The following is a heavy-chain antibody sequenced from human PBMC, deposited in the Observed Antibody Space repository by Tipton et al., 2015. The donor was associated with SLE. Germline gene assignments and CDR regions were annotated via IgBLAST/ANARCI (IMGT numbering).Heavy chain of an antibody. CDR1: GFTFSSYG. CDR3: VTSGRTIDH. V-gene: IGHV3-30*02. CDR2: IGYDGSKK. Sequence: SLRLSCAASGFTFSSYGIHWVRQAPGTGLEWVAFIGYDGSKKYYADFVKGRFTSSRDNSKNTLYLQMNSLRVEDTAVYYCVTSGRTIDHWGQGTLVTVSS. J-gene: IGHJ4*02.